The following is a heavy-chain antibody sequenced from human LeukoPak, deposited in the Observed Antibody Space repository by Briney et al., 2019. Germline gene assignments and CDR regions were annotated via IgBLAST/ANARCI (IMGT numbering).Heavy chain of an antibody. CDR1: GFTFSSYA. CDR2: ISGSGAYT. D-gene: IGHD3-22*01. V-gene: IGHV3-23*01. Sequence: PGGFLRLSCAASGFTFSSYAMTWVRQAPGEGLEWASAISGSGAYTQYADSVKGRFTISRDNSKNALFLQMNSLRAEDTAVYYCARPFRQFDSSSSYYSFDLWGRGTVVTVSS. J-gene: IGHJ5*02. CDR3: ARPFRQFDSSSSYYSFDL.